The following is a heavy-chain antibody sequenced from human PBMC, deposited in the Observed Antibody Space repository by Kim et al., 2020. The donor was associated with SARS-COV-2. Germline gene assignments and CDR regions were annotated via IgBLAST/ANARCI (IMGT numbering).Heavy chain of an antibody. CDR3: ARRLDDILTGYYNRFDWFDP. J-gene: IGHJ5*02. CDR2: IIPIFGTA. D-gene: IGHD3-9*01. V-gene: IGHV1-69*13. Sequence: SVKVSCKASGGTFSSYAISWVRQAPGQGLEWMGGIIPIFGTANYAQKFQGRVTITADESTSTAYMELSSLRSEDTAVYYCARRLDDILTGYYNRFDWFDPWGQGTLVTVSS. CDR1: GGTFSSYA.